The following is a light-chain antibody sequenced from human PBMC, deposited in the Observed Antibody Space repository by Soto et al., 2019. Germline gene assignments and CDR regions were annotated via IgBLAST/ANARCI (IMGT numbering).Light chain of an antibody. CDR3: SSYTTTSTRKIV. V-gene: IGLV2-14*03. CDR1: SSDVGGYNY. J-gene: IGLJ1*01. CDR2: DVS. Sequence: QSVLTQPASVSGSPGQSITISCTGTSSDVGGYNYVSWYQHPPGKAPNLMIFDVSNRPSGVSNRFSGSKSGNTASLTISGLQPEDEADYYCSSYTTTSTRKIVFGAGTKLTVL.